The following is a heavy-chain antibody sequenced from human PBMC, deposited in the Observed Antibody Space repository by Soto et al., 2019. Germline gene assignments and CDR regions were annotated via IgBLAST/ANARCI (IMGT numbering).Heavy chain of an antibody. V-gene: IGHV3-13*01. CDR3: ARAAPLSTTVTYYYYYGMDV. J-gene: IGHJ6*02. D-gene: IGHD4-4*01. Sequence: PGGSLRLSCAASGFTFSSYDMHWVRQATGKGLEWVSAIGTAGDTYYPGSVKGRFTISRENAKNSLYLQMNSLRAEDTAVYYCARAAPLSTTVTYYYYYGMDVWGQGTTVTVSS. CDR2: IGTAGDT. CDR1: GFTFSSYD.